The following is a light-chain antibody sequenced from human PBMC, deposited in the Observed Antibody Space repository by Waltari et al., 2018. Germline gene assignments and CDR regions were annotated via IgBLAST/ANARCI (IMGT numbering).Light chain of an antibody. CDR2: DAS. CDR3: QQRSNWPPVYT. Sequence: ELVLTQSLATLSLSPGERATLSCRASQSVSSYLAWYPQKPGQAPRLLIYDASNRATGIPARFSGSGSGTDFTLTISSLEPEDFAVYYCQQRSNWPPVYTFGQGTKLEIK. J-gene: IGKJ2*01. CDR1: QSVSSY. V-gene: IGKV3-11*01.